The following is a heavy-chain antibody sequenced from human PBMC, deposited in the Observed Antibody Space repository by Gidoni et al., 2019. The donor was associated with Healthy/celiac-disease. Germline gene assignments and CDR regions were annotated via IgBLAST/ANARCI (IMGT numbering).Heavy chain of an antibody. D-gene: IGHD5-18*01. V-gene: IGHV3-30-3*01. CDR3: ARSRGYSYAGFGDV. CDR1: GFTFSSYA. CDR2: ISYDGSNK. J-gene: IGHJ6*02. Sequence: GFTFSSYAMPWVRQAPGKGLEWVAVISYDGSNKYYADSVKGRFTISRDNTKNTLYLQMNSLRAEDTAVYYCARSRGYSYAGFGDVWGQGTTVTVSS.